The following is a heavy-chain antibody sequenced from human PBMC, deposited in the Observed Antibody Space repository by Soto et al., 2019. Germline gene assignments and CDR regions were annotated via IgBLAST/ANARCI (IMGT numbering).Heavy chain of an antibody. CDR3: AEGYYMDV. Sequence: PSETLSLTCAVYGGSFSGYYWSWIRQPPGKGLEWIGEINHSGSTNYNPSHKSRVTISVDTSKNQFSLKLSSVTAADTAVYYCAEGYYMDVWGKGTTVTVSS. CDR1: GGSFSGYY. CDR2: INHSGST. J-gene: IGHJ6*03. V-gene: IGHV4-34*01.